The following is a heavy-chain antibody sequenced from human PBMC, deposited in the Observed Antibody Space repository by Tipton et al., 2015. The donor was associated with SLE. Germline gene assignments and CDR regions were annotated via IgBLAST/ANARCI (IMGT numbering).Heavy chain of an antibody. CDR1: GASVSSYT. Sequence: TLSLTCTVSGASVSSYTWSWIRQPPGKGLEWIGSIYHSGTTYYNLSLRSRVTISVDTSKSQFSLKLISVTAADTAVYYCASSVPAYAFDIWGQGTMVTVS. D-gene: IGHD6-25*01. CDR3: ASSVPAYAFDI. V-gene: IGHV4-38-2*02. J-gene: IGHJ3*02. CDR2: IYHSGTT.